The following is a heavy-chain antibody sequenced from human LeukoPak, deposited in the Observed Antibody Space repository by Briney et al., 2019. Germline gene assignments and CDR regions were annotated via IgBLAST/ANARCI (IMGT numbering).Heavy chain of an antibody. CDR3: AKDAYYYDSSGMIH. CDR2: IRYDGSNK. CDR1: GFTFSSYG. Sequence: GGSLRLSCAASGFTFSSYGMHWVRQAPGKGLEWVAFIRYDGSNKYYADSVKGRFTISRDNSKNTLYLQMNSLRAEDTAVYYCAKDAYYYDSSGMIHWGQGTLVTVSS. D-gene: IGHD3-22*01. J-gene: IGHJ4*02. V-gene: IGHV3-30*02.